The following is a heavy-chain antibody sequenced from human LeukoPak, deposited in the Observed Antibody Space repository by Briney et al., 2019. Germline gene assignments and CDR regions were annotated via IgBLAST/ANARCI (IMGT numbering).Heavy chain of an antibody. V-gene: IGHV3-21*01. CDR1: GFTFSTYR. CDR2: ISSSGSYI. Sequence: PGGSLRLSCAASGFTFSTYRMNWVRQAPGKGLEWVSSISSSGSYIYYADSVKGRFTISRDNAKKSLYLQMNSLRAEDTAVYYCARDAIYSSGWYFDYWGQGTLVTVSS. D-gene: IGHD6-19*01. J-gene: IGHJ4*02. CDR3: ARDAIYSSGWYFDY.